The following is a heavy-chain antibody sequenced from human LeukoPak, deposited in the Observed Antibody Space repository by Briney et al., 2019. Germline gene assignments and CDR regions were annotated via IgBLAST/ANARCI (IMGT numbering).Heavy chain of an antibody. J-gene: IGHJ4*02. V-gene: IGHV3-66*02. Sequence: GGSLRLSCAASGFTVSSNYMSWVRQAPGKGLEWVSVIYSGGSTYYADSVKGRFTISRDSSKNTLYLQMNSLRAEDTAVYYCARGRYDSSGYYYYFDYWGQGTLVTVSS. CDR1: GFTVSSNY. D-gene: IGHD3-22*01. CDR3: ARGRYDSSGYYYYFDY. CDR2: IYSGGST.